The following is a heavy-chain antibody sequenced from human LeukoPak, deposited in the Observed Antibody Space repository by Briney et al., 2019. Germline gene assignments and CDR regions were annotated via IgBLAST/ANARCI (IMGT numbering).Heavy chain of an antibody. CDR2: VSYSGNT. Sequence: SETLSLTCTVSGGSISRSSYYWGWIRQTPGMGLEWIGSVSYSGNTDYNPSLKSRVTISIDTSKNQFSLKLSSVTAADTAVYYCARGPPDCTSTSCYAFDAFDIWGQGTMVTVSS. CDR3: ARGPPDCTSTSCYAFDAFDI. J-gene: IGHJ3*02. D-gene: IGHD2-2*01. CDR1: GGSISRSSYY. V-gene: IGHV4-39*07.